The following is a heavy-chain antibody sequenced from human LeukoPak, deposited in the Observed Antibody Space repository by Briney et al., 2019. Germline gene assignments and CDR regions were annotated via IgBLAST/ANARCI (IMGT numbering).Heavy chain of an antibody. D-gene: IGHD1-1*01. CDR3: ARGHWNPNSFDP. Sequence: PGRSLRLSCAASGFTFSSYGMHWVRQAPGKGLEWVAVIWYDGSNKYYADSVKGRFTISRDNSKNTLYLQMNSLRAEDTAVYYCARGHWNPNSFDPWGQGTLVTVSS. J-gene: IGHJ5*02. CDR2: IWYDGSNK. V-gene: IGHV3-33*01. CDR1: GFTFSSYG.